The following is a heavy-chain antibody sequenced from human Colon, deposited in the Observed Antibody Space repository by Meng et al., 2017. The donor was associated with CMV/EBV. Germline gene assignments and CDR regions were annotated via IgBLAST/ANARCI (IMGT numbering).Heavy chain of an antibody. Sequence: KVSCKTSGYTFSHYGITWVRQAPGQGLEWVGWITTYNGNTNYEQKFQGRVTMTTDTSTSTVYMELRNLRSDDSAVYYCARVYNYNNLFFYAMDVWGQGTTVTVSS. D-gene: IGHD1-20*01. V-gene: IGHV1-18*01. CDR1: GYTFSHYG. J-gene: IGHJ6*02. CDR2: ITTYNGNT. CDR3: ARVYNYNNLFFYAMDV.